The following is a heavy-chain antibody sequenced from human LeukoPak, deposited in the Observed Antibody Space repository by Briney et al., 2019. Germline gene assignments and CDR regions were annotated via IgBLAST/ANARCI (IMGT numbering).Heavy chain of an antibody. CDR1: GGTFSSYA. CDR2: IIPIFGTA. D-gene: IGHD2-15*01. CDR3: AREMTSSGVDY. J-gene: IGHJ4*02. V-gene: IGHV1-69*01. Sequence: GASVKASCKASGGTFSSYAISWVRQAPGQGLEWMGGIIPIFGTANYAQKFQGRITITADESTSTAYMELSSLRSEDTAVYYCAREMTSSGVDYWGQGTLVTVSS.